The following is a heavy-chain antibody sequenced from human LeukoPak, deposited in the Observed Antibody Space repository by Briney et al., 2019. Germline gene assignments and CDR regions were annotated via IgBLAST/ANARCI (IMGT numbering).Heavy chain of an antibody. Sequence: GGSLRLSCAATGFTFSAYSMHWGRQDPGKGLVWVSRIIGDGSDTTYADSVKSRFTISRDNAKNTLYLQMNSLRAEDTAVYYCSRGRIVEGIIDVLLDDWGQGTLVTVSS. CDR2: IIGDGSDT. D-gene: IGHD3-16*01. CDR1: GFTFSAYS. J-gene: IGHJ4*02. CDR3: SRGRIVEGIIDVLLDD. V-gene: IGHV3-74*01.